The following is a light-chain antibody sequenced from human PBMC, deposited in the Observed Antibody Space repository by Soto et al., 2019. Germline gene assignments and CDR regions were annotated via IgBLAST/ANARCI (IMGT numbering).Light chain of an antibody. CDR3: QQYNSYLYT. J-gene: IGKJ2*01. Sequence: IQLTQSPSSLSASVGDRVTITCRASESISGYLAWYQQKPGKAPKLLIYKASSLESGVPSRFSGSGSGTEFTLTISSLQPDDFATYYCQQYNSYLYTFGQGTKVDIK. CDR2: KAS. CDR1: ESISGY. V-gene: IGKV1-5*03.